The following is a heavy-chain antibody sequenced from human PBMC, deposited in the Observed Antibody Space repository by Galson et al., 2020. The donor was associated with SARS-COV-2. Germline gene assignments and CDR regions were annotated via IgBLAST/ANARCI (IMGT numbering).Heavy chain of an antibody. J-gene: IGHJ4*02. CDR1: GDSIRSGGHY. Sequence: ETSETLSITCSVSGDSIRSGGHYWTWIRQHPGKDLEWIGNIHYSGSTHYNTTLKSRVTLSVDTSKNQFSLKLRSVTDADTAVYYCARADFYGLGSDSYYFDYWGQGTLVTVSS. CDR3: ARADFYGLGSDSYYFDY. CDR2: IHYSGST. V-gene: IGHV4-31*03. D-gene: IGHD3-10*01.